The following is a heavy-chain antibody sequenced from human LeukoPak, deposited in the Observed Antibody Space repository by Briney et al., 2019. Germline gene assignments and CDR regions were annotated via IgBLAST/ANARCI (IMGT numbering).Heavy chain of an antibody. CDR1: GFTFTGYY. CDR2: MYFNSGAT. D-gene: IGHD5-12*01. V-gene: IGHV1-2*02. Sequence: ASVRVSCKTSGFTFTGYYVQWVRQAPGQGPEWVGWMYFNSGATRFAPKFQGRVTMTRDTSISTAYMEFSSLRSDDTAMYYCAREGSSGQDWYAFDIWGQGTMLTVSS. J-gene: IGHJ3*02. CDR3: AREGSSGQDWYAFDI.